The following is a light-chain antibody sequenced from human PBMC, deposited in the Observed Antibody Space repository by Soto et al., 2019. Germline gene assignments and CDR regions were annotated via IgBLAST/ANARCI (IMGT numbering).Light chain of an antibody. CDR2: KAS. CDR3: QHYNSYSEFS. CDR1: QSIINW. Sequence: DIQMTQSPSTLSASVGDRVTITCRASQSIINWLGWYQQKPGKAPKLLIYKASSLESGVPSRFSGSGSGTDFTLTINRLQPDDFATYYCQHYNSYSEFSFGPGTKVDIK. J-gene: IGKJ3*01. V-gene: IGKV1-5*03.